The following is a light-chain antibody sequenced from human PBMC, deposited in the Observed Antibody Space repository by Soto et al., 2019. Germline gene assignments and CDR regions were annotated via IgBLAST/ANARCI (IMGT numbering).Light chain of an antibody. CDR3: QQYYSFLYT. CDR1: QSMGTW. Sequence: DMQMTQSPSTLSASVGARVTITCRASQSMGTWLAWYQQKPGKAPKLLIYDASTLEGGVPSRFSGSGSGTEFTLTISSLQPDDFATYYCQQYYSFLYTFGQGTKLEIK. V-gene: IGKV1-5*01. J-gene: IGKJ2*01. CDR2: DAS.